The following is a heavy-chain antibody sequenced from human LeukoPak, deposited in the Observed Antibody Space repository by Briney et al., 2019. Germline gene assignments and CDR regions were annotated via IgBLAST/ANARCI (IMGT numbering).Heavy chain of an antibody. CDR3: APWIVGGFWADY. D-gene: IGHD1-26*01. CDR2: ISGSSTGT. Sequence: QAGGSLRLSCTASKFTFSSYVMTWVRQAPGKGLEWVSAISGSSTGTYYADSVKGRFTISRDNSKNTLYLQMNSLRVGDTAVYYCAPWIVGGFWADYWGQGTLVTVSS. CDR1: KFTFSSYV. V-gene: IGHV3-23*01. J-gene: IGHJ4*02.